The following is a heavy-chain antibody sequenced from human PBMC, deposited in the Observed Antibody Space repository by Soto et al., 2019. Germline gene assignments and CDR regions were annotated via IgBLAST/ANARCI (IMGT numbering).Heavy chain of an antibody. CDR1: GFTFSSYA. V-gene: IGHV3-23*01. Sequence: PGGSLRLSCAASGFTFSSYAMSWVRQAPGKGLEWVSAISGSGGSTYYADSVKGRFTISRDNSRNTLYLQMNSLRADDTAVYYCAKRGGAPPRYFDYWGQGTLVTVSS. D-gene: IGHD3-10*01. CDR3: AKRGGAPPRYFDY. J-gene: IGHJ4*02. CDR2: ISGSGGST.